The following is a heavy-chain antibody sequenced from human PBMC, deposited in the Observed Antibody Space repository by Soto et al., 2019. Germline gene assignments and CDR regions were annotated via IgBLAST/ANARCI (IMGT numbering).Heavy chain of an antibody. D-gene: IGHD3-16*01. J-gene: IGHJ4*02. CDR3: TTFNGQYDYVWGSPPDY. CDR1: GFTFSNAW. V-gene: IGHV3-15*01. CDR2: IKSKTDGGTT. Sequence: PGGSLSLSCAASGFTFSNAWMSWVRQAPGKGLEWVGRIKSKTDGGTTDYAAPVKGRFTISRDDSKNTLYLQMNSLKTEDTAVYYCTTFNGQYDYVWGSPPDYWGQGTLVTVSS.